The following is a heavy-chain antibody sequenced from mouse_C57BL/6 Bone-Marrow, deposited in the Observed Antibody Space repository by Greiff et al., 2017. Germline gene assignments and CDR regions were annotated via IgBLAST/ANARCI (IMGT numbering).Heavy chain of an antibody. CDR2: IYPGSGST. J-gene: IGHJ4*01. CDR3: ARDYYGSIYAMDY. V-gene: IGHV1-55*01. D-gene: IGHD1-1*01. CDR1: GYTFTSYW. Sequence: QVQLQQPGAELVKPGASVKMSCKASGYTFTSYWITWVKQRPGQGLEWIGDIYPGSGSTNYNEKFKSKATLTVDTSSSTAYMQLSSLTSEDSAVYYCARDYYGSIYAMDYWGQGTSVTVSS.